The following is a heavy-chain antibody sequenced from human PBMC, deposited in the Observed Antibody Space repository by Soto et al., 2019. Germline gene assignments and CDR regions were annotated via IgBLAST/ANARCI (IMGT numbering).Heavy chain of an antibody. CDR2: ISAYNGNT. CDR3: ARTSTVTTSFMQIGYYYYGMDV. CDR1: GYTFTSYG. Sequence: ASVKVSCKASGYTFTSYGISWVRQAPGQGLEWMGWISAYNGNTNYAQKLQGRVTMTTDTSTSTAYMELRSLRSDDTAVYYCARTSTVTTSFMQIGYYYYGMDVWGQGTTVTVSS. V-gene: IGHV1-18*01. J-gene: IGHJ6*02. D-gene: IGHD4-4*01.